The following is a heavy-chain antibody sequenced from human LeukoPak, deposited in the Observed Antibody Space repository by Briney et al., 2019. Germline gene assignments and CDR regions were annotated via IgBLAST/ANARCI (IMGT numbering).Heavy chain of an antibody. J-gene: IGHJ6*04. CDR2: IRQDGGEK. V-gene: IGHV3-7*01. CDR3: ARDRGFGQADV. D-gene: IGHD3-10*01. Sequence: GGSLRLSCAASGFTFSGYWMSWLRQAPGKGLEWVANIRQDGGEKYYVDSVKGRFTISRDNAKNSLYLQMNSLRAEDTAVYYCARDRGFGQADVWGKGTTVTVSS. CDR1: GFTFSGYW.